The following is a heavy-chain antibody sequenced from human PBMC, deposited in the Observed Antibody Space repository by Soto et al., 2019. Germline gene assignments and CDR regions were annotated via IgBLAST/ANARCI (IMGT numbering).Heavy chain of an antibody. D-gene: IGHD2-21*02. V-gene: IGHV1-3*01. CDR2: INAGNGNT. CDR3: ATAATGGNSIDY. Sequence: KRSWASVKVSCKASGYTFTSYAMHWVRQAPGQRLEWMGWINAGNGNTKYSQKFQGRVTITRDTSASTAYMELSSLRSEDTAVYYCATAATGGNSIDYWGQGTLVTVSS. CDR1: GYTFTSYA. J-gene: IGHJ4*02.